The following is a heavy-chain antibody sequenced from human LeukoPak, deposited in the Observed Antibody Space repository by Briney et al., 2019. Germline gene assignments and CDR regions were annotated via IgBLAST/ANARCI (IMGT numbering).Heavy chain of an antibody. Sequence: PGRSLRLSCAASGFTFDDYAMHWVRQAPGKGLEWVSGISWNSGSIGYADPVKGRFTISRDNAKNSLYLQMNSLRAEDTALYYCAKEIGGYCSGGSCYSGGSFDYWGQGTLVTVSS. CDR1: GFTFDDYA. CDR3: AKEIGGYCSGGSCYSGGSFDY. CDR2: ISWNSGSI. D-gene: IGHD2-15*01. V-gene: IGHV3-9*01. J-gene: IGHJ4*02.